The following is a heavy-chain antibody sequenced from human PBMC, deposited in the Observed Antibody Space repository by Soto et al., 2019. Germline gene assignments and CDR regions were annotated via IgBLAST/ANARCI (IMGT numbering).Heavy chain of an antibody. Sequence: QITLKESGPTLVKPTQTLTLTCTFSGFSLSTSSGVGVGWIRQPPGKALEWLALIYWDDDKRYSPSLQSRLTITKDTSNNQVVLTMANVDPVDTATYYCAHTYYASGAYFDYWGQGTLVTVSS. J-gene: IGHJ4*02. V-gene: IGHV2-5*02. CDR1: GFSLSTSSGVG. CDR3: AHTYYASGAYFDY. CDR2: IYWDDDK. D-gene: IGHD3-10*01.